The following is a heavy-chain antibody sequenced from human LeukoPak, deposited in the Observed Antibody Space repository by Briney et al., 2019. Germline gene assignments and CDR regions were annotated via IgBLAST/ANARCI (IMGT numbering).Heavy chain of an antibody. V-gene: IGHV1-69*13. Sequence: ASVKVSCKASGGTFSSYAISWVRQAPGQGLEWMGGIIPIFGTANYAQKFQGRVTITADESTSTAYMELSSLRSEDTAVYYCARGGNPGSYYNGEYWGQGTLVTASS. D-gene: IGHD3-10*01. CDR3: ARGGNPGSYYNGEY. CDR1: GGTFSSYA. CDR2: IIPIFGTA. J-gene: IGHJ4*02.